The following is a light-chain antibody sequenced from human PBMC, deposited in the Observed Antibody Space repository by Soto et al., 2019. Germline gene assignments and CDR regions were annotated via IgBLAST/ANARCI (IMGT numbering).Light chain of an antibody. V-gene: IGKV2-28*01. CDR2: LGS. CDR3: MQALQTPWT. J-gene: IGKJ1*01. CDR1: QSLLHSNGYNY. Sequence: DIVMTQSPLSLPVTPGEPASISCRSSQSLLHSNGYNYLDWYLQKPGQSPQLLIYLGSNRSSGVPHRFSGSGSGTDFTLKISRVEAEDVGVYCCMQALQTPWTFGQGTKVEIK.